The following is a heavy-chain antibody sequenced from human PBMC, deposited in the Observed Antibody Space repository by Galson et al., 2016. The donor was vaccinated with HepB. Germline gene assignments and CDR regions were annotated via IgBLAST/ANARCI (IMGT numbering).Heavy chain of an antibody. Sequence: SLRLSCAASGFSISTYSMNWVRQAPGKGLEWVSYISSSSRTKYYADSVKGRFTISRDNAKNSLSLQMNSLRDEETAVYYCARDVFEENYNFDCWGQGTLVTVSS. CDR2: ISSSSRTK. CDR1: GFSISTYS. D-gene: IGHD5-24*01. J-gene: IGHJ4*02. CDR3: ARDVFEENYNFDC. V-gene: IGHV3-48*02.